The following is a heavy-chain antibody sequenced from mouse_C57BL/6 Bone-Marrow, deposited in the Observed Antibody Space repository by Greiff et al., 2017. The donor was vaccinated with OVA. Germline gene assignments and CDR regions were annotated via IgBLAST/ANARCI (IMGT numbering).Heavy chain of an antibody. CDR2: IDPETGGT. J-gene: IGHJ2*01. V-gene: IGHV1-15*01. D-gene: IGHD1-1*01. CDR3: TRCGSSYNYFDY. CDR1: GYTFTDYE. Sequence: QVQLQQSGAELVRPGASVTLSCKASGYTFTDYEMHWVKQTPVHGLEWIGAIDPETGGTAYNQKFKGKAILTADKSSSTAYMELRSLTSEDSAVYYCTRCGSSYNYFDYWGQGTTLTVSS.